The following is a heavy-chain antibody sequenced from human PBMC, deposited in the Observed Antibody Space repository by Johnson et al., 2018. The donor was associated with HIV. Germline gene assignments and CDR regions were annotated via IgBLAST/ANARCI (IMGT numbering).Heavy chain of an antibody. CDR2: ISSSGSNI. D-gene: IGHD3-16*01. Sequence: QVQLVESGGGLVKPGGSLRLSCAASGFTFSDYYMSWIRQAPGKGLEWVSYISSSGSNIYYADSVKGRFTISRENAKNSLYLQMNRLRAENTAVYYCARSVASYVEGAFDIWGQGTMVTVSS. J-gene: IGHJ3*02. CDR1: GFTFSDYY. CDR3: ARSVASYVEGAFDI. V-gene: IGHV3-11*01.